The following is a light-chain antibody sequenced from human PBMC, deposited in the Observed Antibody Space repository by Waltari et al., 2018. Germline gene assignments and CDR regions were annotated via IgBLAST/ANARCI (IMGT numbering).Light chain of an antibody. CDR1: SSDVGGYNY. J-gene: IGLJ3*02. CDR2: DVS. Sequence: QSALTQPASVSGSPGQSITISCTGTSSDVGGYNYVSWYQQHPGKAPKLMIYDVSKRPSGVSISFSGSKSGNTASLTISGLQAEDEADYYCSSYTSSSTRVFGGGTKLTVL. V-gene: IGLV2-14*01. CDR3: SSYTSSSTRV.